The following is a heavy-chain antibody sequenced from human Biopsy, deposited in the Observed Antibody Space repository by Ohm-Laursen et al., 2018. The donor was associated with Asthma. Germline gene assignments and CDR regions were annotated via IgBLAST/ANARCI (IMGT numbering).Heavy chain of an antibody. V-gene: IGHV4-39*01. CDR2: MYHSGSP. D-gene: IGHD3-22*01. J-gene: IGHJ4*02. Sequence: SDTLSLTCTVSGGSITSSSYYWGWIRQPPGKGMEWIGSMYHSGSPYYHPSLKIRPTISVDTSKNQLSLKMSSVTAADTAVYFCVRHQYSSSWSTFDYWGQGALVTVSS. CDR1: GGSITSSSYY. CDR3: VRHQYSSSWSTFDY.